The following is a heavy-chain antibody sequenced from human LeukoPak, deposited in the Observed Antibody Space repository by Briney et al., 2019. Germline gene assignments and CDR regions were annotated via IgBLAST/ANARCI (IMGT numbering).Heavy chain of an antibody. CDR1: GGSISSYY. CDR2: IYYSGST. V-gene: IGHV4-59*01. CDR3: ARGRTGYVDAFDI. Sequence: PSETLSLTCTVSGGSISSYYWSWIRQPPGKGLEWIGYIYYSGSTNYNPSLKSRVTISVDTSKNQFSLKLSSVTAADSAVYYCARGRTGYVDAFDIWGQGTMVTVSS. D-gene: IGHD5-12*01. J-gene: IGHJ3*02.